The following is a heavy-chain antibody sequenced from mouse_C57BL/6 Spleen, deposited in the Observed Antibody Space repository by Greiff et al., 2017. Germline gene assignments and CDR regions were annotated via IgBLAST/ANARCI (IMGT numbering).Heavy chain of an antibody. CDR2: INPSSGYT. J-gene: IGHJ2*01. D-gene: IGHD1-1*01. CDR3: ARPYYYGSSLYFDY. Sequence: VKLMESGAELAKPGASVKLSCKASGYTFTSYWMHWVKQRPGQGLEWIGYINPSSGYTKYNQKFKDKATLTAYKSSSTAYMQLSSLTYEDSAVYYCARPYYYGSSLYFDYWGQGTTLTVSS. V-gene: IGHV1-7*01. CDR1: GYTFTSYW.